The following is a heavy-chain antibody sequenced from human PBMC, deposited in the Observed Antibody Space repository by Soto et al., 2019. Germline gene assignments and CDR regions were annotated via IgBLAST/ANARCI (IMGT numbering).Heavy chain of an antibody. CDR2: VSYSGTT. D-gene: IGHD1-26*01. V-gene: IGHV4-39*01. Sequence: QLQLQESGPGLVKPSETLSLTCTVSGDSISSNGYHWSWIRQPPGKGLEWIASVSYSGTTYYHPSLKSRYTISVDPSKNQFSLKLSSVTAADTAVYYCARHSSPYSYSDWFDPWGQGTLVTVSS. J-gene: IGHJ5*02. CDR1: GDSISSNGYH. CDR3: ARHSSPYSYSDWFDP.